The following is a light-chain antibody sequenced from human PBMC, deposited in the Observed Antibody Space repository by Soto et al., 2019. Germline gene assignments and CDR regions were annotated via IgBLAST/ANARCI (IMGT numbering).Light chain of an antibody. V-gene: IGKV1-39*01. CDR1: QTISTY. Sequence: DIQMTQSPSSLSASVGDRVTITSRASQTISTYLSWFQQKPGKAPKVLIYAASTLQSGVPSRFSGSASGAEFTLTISNLQSEDFATYYCQQSFSPLLTFGGGTKVEIK. J-gene: IGKJ4*01. CDR2: AAS. CDR3: QQSFSPLLT.